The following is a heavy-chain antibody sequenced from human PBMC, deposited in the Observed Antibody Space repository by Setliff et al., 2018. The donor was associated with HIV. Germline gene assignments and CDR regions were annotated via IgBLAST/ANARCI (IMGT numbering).Heavy chain of an antibody. Sequence: GESLKISCAASRFDFNNYWMCWVRQAPGKGLEWVANIGQDGSEKNYVDSVKGRFTISRDNAKNSMDLQMNSLRAEDTAIYYCARKLRPGHGVDVWGQGTTVTASS. V-gene: IGHV3-7*01. CDR1: RFDFNNYW. D-gene: IGHD3-10*01. CDR3: ARKLRPGHGVDV. J-gene: IGHJ6*02. CDR2: IGQDGSEK.